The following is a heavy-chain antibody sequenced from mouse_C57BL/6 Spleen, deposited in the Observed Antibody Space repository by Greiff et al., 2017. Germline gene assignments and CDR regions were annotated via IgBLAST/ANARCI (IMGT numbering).Heavy chain of an antibody. CDR2: IYPRDGST. CDR1: GYTFTDHT. V-gene: IGHV1-78*01. Sequence: QVQLQQSDAELVKPGASVKISCKVSGYTFTDHTIHWMKQRPEQGLEWIGYIYPRDGSTKYNEKFKGKATLTADKSSSTAYMQLNSLTSEDSAVYFCARGGIYYYGSSYFDYWGQGTTLTVSS. CDR3: ARGGIYYYGSSYFDY. J-gene: IGHJ2*01. D-gene: IGHD1-1*01.